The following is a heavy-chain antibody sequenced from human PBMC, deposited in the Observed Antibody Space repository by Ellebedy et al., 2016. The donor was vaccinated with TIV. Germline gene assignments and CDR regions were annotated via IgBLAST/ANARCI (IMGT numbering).Heavy chain of an antibody. Sequence: SETLSLTXAVYGGSFSGYYWSWIRQPPGKGLEWIGEINHSGSTNYNPSLKSRVTISVDTSKNQFSLKLSSVTAADTAVYYCASGDDDYSNYWGQGTLVTVSS. CDR2: INHSGST. CDR1: GGSFSGYY. D-gene: IGHD4-11*01. V-gene: IGHV4-34*01. J-gene: IGHJ4*02. CDR3: ASGDDDYSNY.